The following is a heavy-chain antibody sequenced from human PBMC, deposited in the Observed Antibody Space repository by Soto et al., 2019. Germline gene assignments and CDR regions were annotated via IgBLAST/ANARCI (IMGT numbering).Heavy chain of an antibody. V-gene: IGHV1-2*04. CDR3: ARGRTTIAAAVPDDWFDP. J-gene: IGHJ5*02. D-gene: IGHD6-13*01. Sequence: ASVKVSCKASGSTFTGYYMHWVRQAPGQGLEWMGWINPNSGGTNYAQKFQGWVTMTRDTSISTAYMELSRLRSDDTAVYYCARGRTTIAAAVPDDWFDPWGQGTLVTVSS. CDR1: GSTFTGYY. CDR2: INPNSGGT.